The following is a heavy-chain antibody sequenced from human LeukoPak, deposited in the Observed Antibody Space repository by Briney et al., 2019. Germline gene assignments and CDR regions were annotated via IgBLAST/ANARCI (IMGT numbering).Heavy chain of an antibody. CDR1: GGSISSYY. CDR3: ARGGYDYYGY. D-gene: IGHD5-12*01. J-gene: IGHJ4*02. V-gene: IGHV4-59*01. CDR2: IYYSGST. Sequence: SETLSLTCAVSGGSISSYYWSWIRQPPGKGLEWIGYIYYSGSTNYNPSLKSRVTISVDTSKNQFSLKLSSVTAADTAVYYCARGGYDYYGYWGQGTLVTVSS.